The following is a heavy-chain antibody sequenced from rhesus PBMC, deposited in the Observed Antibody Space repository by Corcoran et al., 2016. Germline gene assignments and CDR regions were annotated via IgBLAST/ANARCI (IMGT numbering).Heavy chain of an antibody. J-gene: IGHJ4*01. Sequence: QVKLQQWGEGLVTPSETLSLTCAIYGGSISGYYYWSWIRQAHGTGLAWIGNFDGNRERTKHNPALKNGGTSSKETAKNQFSMKLSSVTAADTAVYYCARDKYYNIWTGYYPFDYWGQGVLVTVSS. CDR2: FDGNRERT. V-gene: IGHV4-73*01. CDR3: ARDKYYNIWTGYYPFDY. D-gene: IGHD3-3*01. CDR1: GGSISGYYY.